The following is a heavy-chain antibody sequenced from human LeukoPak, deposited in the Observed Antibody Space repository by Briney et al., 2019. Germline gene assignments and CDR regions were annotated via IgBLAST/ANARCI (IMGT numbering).Heavy chain of an antibody. V-gene: IGHV3-30-3*01. CDR1: GFTFSRYA. J-gene: IGHJ4*02. D-gene: IGHD2/OR15-2a*01. CDR2: ITYDGNNK. CDR3: ARGLLETTTSYFDY. Sequence: PGRSLRLSCAASGFTFSRYAMHWVRQAPGKGLEWVAVITYDGNNKYYADSVKGRSTISRDNSENSLYLQMNSLRTEDTAVYYCARGLLETTTSYFDYWGQGTLVTVSS.